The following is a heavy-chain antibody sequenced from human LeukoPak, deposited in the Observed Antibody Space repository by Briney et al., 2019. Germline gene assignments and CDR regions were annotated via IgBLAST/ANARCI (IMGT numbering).Heavy chain of an antibody. V-gene: IGHV4-38-2*02. D-gene: IGHD5-12*01. CDR3: AREVVATFPLGGWFDP. CDR2: IYHSGST. CDR1: GYSISSGYY. Sequence: SETLSLTCTVSGYSISSGYYWGWIRQPPGKGLEWIGSIYHSGSTYYNPSLKSRVTISVDTSKNQLSLKLSSVTAADTAVYYCAREVVATFPLGGWFDPWGQGTLVTVSS. J-gene: IGHJ5*02.